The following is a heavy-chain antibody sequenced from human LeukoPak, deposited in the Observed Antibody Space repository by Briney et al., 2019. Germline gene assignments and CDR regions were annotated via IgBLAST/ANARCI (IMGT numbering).Heavy chain of an antibody. V-gene: IGHV1-2*01. CDR2: INSKGGGT. J-gene: IGHJ6*04. D-gene: IGHD3-22*01. CDR1: GYTFTGNN. CDR3: ARGPWLDV. Sequence: SVKVSCKAFGYTFTGNNMDWGREALRQGIGWMGGINSKGGGTKYAQRFKGGVSHTTDTTIRTGYLEIRRMRSEDTAVYYCARGPWLDVWGKGTTVTVSS.